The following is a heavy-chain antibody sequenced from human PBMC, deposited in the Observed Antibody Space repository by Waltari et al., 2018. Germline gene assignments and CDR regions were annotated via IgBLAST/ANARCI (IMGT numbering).Heavy chain of an antibody. J-gene: IGHJ4*02. D-gene: IGHD7-27*01. Sequence: PGGALGLSCAASGFTFSTYVMNWVRQAPGKGLEWVSSISDAGGIINYADSVKGRFTISRDNSKNTLYLQMNSLRAEDTAVYYCARGSGVDYWGQGTLVT. CDR2: ISDAGGII. CDR1: GFTFSTYV. CDR3: ARGSGVDY. V-gene: IGHV3-23*01.